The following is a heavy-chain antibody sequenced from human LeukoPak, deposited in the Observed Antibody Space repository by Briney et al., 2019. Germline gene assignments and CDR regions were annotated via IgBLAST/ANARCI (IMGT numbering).Heavy chain of an antibody. CDR3: ARQAPRRDGYYLDAFDI. CDR1: GGPISSSSYY. Sequence: KPSETLSLTCTVSGGPISSSSYYWGWIRQPPGKGLEWIGSIYYSGSTYYNPSLKSRVTISVDTSKNQFSLKLSSVTAADTAVYYCARQAPRRDGYYLDAFDIWGQGTMVTVSS. CDR2: IYYSGST. V-gene: IGHV4-39*01. J-gene: IGHJ3*02. D-gene: IGHD5-24*01.